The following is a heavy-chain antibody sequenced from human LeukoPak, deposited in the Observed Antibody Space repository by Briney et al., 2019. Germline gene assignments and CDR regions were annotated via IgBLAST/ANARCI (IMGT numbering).Heavy chain of an antibody. Sequence: GSLRLSCAASGFTFSSYGMHWVRQAPGKGLEWVAVISYDGSNKYYADSVKGRFTISRDNSKNTLYLQMNSLRAEDTAVYYCAKDQERVTMIVVVPSYWGQGTLVTVSS. D-gene: IGHD3-22*01. CDR2: ISYDGSNK. CDR1: GFTFSSYG. J-gene: IGHJ4*02. V-gene: IGHV3-30*18. CDR3: AKDQERVTMIVVVPSY.